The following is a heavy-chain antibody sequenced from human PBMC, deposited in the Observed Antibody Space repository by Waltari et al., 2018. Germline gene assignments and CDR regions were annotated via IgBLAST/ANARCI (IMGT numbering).Heavy chain of an antibody. V-gene: IGHV3-30*18. CDR1: GFRFTYEG. CDR3: VKDRFTKWSFDY. J-gene: IGHJ4*02. CDR2: ISNDGIKQ. D-gene: IGHD2-15*01. Sequence: QVQLVESGGGVVQPGGSLKLSCAASGFRFTYEGMHWVRQAPGKGLEWVTFISNDGIKQFYADSVKGRFTVSRDISKNTLYLQMNSLRPEDTAVYYCVKDRFTKWSFDYWGQGTLVTVSS.